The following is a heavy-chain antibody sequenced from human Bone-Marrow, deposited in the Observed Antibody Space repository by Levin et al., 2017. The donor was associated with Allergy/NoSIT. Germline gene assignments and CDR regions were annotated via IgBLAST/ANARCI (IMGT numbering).Heavy chain of an antibody. CDR1: GFNFASYG. CDR3: AKDEGPFSSSFAFDC. Sequence: GGSLRLSCAASGFNFASYGMNWVRQAPGKGLEWVSSISGTGRHIYLADSLKGRFTISRDNAKNSLSLQMNNLRVEDTAVFYCAKDEGPFSSSFAFDCWGQVALVTVSS. V-gene: IGHV3-21*01. CDR2: ISGTGRHI. J-gene: IGHJ4*02. D-gene: IGHD2-2*01.